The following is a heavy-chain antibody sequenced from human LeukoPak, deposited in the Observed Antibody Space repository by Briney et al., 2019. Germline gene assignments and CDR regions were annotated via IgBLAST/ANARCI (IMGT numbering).Heavy chain of an antibody. J-gene: IGHJ4*02. CDR1: GFPFSDFH. D-gene: IGHD3-22*01. CDR3: ARVRPGSSGSYYRTS. V-gene: IGHV3-11*04. CDR2: ITSGGGFK. Sequence: GGSLRLSCVGAGFPFSDFHMSWLRQAPGKGLEWVSYITSGGGFKYYADSAKGRFSISRDDSKNSVFLQMNSLRVEDTAVYYCARVRPGSSGSYYRTSWGQGTLVTVSS.